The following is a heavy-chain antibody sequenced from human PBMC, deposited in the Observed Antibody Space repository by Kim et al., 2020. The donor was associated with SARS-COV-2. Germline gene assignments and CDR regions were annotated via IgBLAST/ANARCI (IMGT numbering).Heavy chain of an antibody. CDR3: ARGIGGSGSSISGVGY. D-gene: IGHD3-10*01. CDR2: INHSGST. CDR1: GGSFSGYY. Sequence: SETLSLTCAVYGGSFSGYYWSWIRQPPGKGLEWIGEINHSGSTNYNPSLKSRVTISVDTSKNQFSLKLSSVTAADTAVYYCARGIGGSGSSISGVGYWG. V-gene: IGHV4-34*01. J-gene: IGHJ4*01.